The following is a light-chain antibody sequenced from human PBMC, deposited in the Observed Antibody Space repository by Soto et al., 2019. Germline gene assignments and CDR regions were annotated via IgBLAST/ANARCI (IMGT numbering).Light chain of an antibody. Sequence: DIVLTQSPGTLSLSPGGGVTLSCRASQSVSSRYFAWYQKKPDQAPRLLIYATTTRATGIPDRFSGSGSSTDITLPISRLEPEDFPVYYCQQYGPSPMYTFGQGTKLEIK. CDR1: QSVSSRY. CDR2: ATT. J-gene: IGKJ2*01. CDR3: QQYGPSPMYT. V-gene: IGKV3-20*01.